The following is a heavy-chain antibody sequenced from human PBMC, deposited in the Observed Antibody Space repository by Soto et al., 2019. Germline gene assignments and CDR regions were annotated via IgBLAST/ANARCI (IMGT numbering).Heavy chain of an antibody. Sequence: QVQLQQWGAGLLKPSETLSLTCAVYGGSFSGYYWSWIRQPPGKGLEWIGEINHSGSTNYNPSLKSRVTISVDTSKNQFSLKLSSVTAADTAVYYCARVRPGWFDPWGQGTLVTVSS. CDR3: ARVRPGWFDP. CDR1: GGSFSGYY. J-gene: IGHJ5*02. V-gene: IGHV4-34*01. CDR2: INHSGST.